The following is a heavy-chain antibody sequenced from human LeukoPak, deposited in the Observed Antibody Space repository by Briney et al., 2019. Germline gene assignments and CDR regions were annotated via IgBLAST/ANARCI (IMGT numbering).Heavy chain of an antibody. CDR1: GLTFSSYS. CDR2: ISSSSSYI. CDR3: ARDFSFEGMQLSGFDY. V-gene: IGHV3-21*05. D-gene: IGHD5-18*01. Sequence: GGSLRLSCAASGLTFSSYSMNWVRQAPGKGLEWVSYISSSSSYIYYADSVKGRFTISRDNAKNSLYLQMNSLRAEDTAVYYCARDFSFEGMQLSGFDYWGQGTLVTVSS. J-gene: IGHJ4*02.